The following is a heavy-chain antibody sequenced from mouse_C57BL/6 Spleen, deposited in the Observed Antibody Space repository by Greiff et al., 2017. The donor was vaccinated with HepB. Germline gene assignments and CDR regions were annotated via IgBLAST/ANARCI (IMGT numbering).Heavy chain of an antibody. J-gene: IGHJ4*01. D-gene: IGHD1-1*01. Sequence: QVQLQQPGAELVMPGASVKLSCKASGYTFTSYWMHWVKQRPGQGLEWIGEIDPSDSYTNYNQKFKGKSTLTVDKSSSTAYMQLSSLTSEDSAVYYCARAHITTGKAMDYWGQGTSVTVSS. CDR2: IDPSDSYT. CDR1: GYTFTSYW. CDR3: ARAHITTGKAMDY. V-gene: IGHV1-69*01.